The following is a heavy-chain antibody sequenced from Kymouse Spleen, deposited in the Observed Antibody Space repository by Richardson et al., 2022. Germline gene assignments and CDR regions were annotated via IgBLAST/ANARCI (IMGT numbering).Heavy chain of an antibody. V-gene: IGHV3-73*02. D-gene: IGHD6-6*01. J-gene: IGHJ6*02. Sequence: EVQLVESGGGLVQPGGSLKLSCAASGFTFSGSAMHWVRQASGKGLEWVGRIRSKANSYATAYAASVKGRFTISRDDSKNTAYLQMNSLKTEDTAVYYCTRPEYSSSSGYYYGMDVWGQGTTVTVSS. CDR1: GFTFSGSA. CDR2: IRSKANSYAT. CDR3: TRPEYSSSSGYYYGMDV.